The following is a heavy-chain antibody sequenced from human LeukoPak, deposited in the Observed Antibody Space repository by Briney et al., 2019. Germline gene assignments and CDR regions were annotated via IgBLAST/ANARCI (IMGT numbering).Heavy chain of an antibody. V-gene: IGHV4-59*08. CDR3: ARQVGSSRIDY. D-gene: IGHD1-26*01. CDR2: IYPGGTT. J-gene: IGHJ4*02. Sequence: SETLSLTCTASGGSITTYYWSWIRQSPGKGLEWIGCIYPGGTTSYNPSLTSRVTISLDRSRSQFSLKLSSVTAADTAVYYCARQVGSSRIDYWGQGTLVTVSS. CDR1: GGSITTYY.